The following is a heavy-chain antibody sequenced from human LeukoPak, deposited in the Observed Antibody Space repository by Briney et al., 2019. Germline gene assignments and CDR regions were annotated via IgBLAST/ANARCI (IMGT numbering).Heavy chain of an antibody. CDR3: ATLRRGEAYYDSMESPDDAFDI. D-gene: IGHD3-22*01. CDR2: IIPILGIP. V-gene: IGHV1-69*04. CDR1: RGTFSSYA. J-gene: IGHJ3*02. Sequence: ASVSVSCKASRGTFSSYAISGVRQAPGEGLEWMGRIIPILGIPNYAQKFQGRVTITADKSTSTAYMELSSLRSEDTAVYYCATLRRGEAYYDSMESPDDAFDIWGQGTMVTVSS.